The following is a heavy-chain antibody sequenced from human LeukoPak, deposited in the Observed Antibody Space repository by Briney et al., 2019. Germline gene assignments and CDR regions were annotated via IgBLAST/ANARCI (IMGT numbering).Heavy chain of an antibody. Sequence: SETLSLTCTVSGGSISSSSYYWGWIRQPPGKGLEWIGSIYYSGSTYCNPSLKSRVTISVDTSKNQFSLKLSSVTAADTAVYYCARHAASIAVAGRYFDYWGQGTLVTVSS. D-gene: IGHD6-19*01. V-gene: IGHV4-39*01. CDR2: IYYSGST. J-gene: IGHJ4*02. CDR1: GGSISSSSYY. CDR3: ARHAASIAVAGRYFDY.